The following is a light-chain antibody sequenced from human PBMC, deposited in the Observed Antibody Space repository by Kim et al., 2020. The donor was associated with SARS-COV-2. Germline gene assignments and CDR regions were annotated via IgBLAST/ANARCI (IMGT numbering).Light chain of an antibody. CDR2: DAS. V-gene: IGKV1-33*01. CDR3: QQYDNLPSYT. CDR1: QDISNY. Sequence: AAVGDRVTITCQASQDISNYLNWYQQKPGKAPKLLIYDASNLETGVPSRFSGSGSGTDFTFTISSLQPEDIATYYCQQYDNLPSYTFGQGTKLEI. J-gene: IGKJ2*01.